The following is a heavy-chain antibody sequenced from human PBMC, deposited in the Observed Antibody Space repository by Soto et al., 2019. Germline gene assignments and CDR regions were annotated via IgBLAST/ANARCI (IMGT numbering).Heavy chain of an antibody. CDR2: IYYSRST. V-gene: IGHV4-59*01. CDR1: GGSISSYY. Sequence: QVQLQESGPGLVKPSETLSLTCTVSGGSISSYYWSWIRQPPGKGLEWIGYIYYSRSTNYNPSLKRRVTISVDTSKNQFSLKLSSVTAADTAVYYCARVWDQPLLYPNGAFDIWGQGTMVTVSS. CDR3: ARVWDQPLLYPNGAFDI. D-gene: IGHD2-2*02. J-gene: IGHJ3*02.